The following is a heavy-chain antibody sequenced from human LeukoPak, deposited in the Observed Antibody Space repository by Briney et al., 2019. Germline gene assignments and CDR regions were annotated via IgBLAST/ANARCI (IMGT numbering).Heavy chain of an antibody. J-gene: IGHJ4*02. CDR3: ARGRGIAVAGTPIDY. V-gene: IGHV4-4*07. CDR1: GGSISSYY. Sequence: PSETLSLTCTVSGGSISSYYWSWIRQPAGKGLEWIGRIYTSGSTNYNPSLKSRVTMSVDTPKNQFSLKLSSVTAADTAVYYCARGRGIAVAGTPIDYWGQGTLVTVSS. CDR2: IYTSGST. D-gene: IGHD6-19*01.